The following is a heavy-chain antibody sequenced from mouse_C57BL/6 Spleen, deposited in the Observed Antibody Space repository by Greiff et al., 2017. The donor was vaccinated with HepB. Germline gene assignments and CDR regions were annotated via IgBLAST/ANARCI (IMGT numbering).Heavy chain of an antibody. Sequence: EVQLQQSGAELVRPGASVKLSCTASGFNIKDDYMHWVKQRPEQGLEWIGWIDPENGDTEYASKFQGKATITADTSSNTAYLQLSSLTSEDTAVYYCTTHRYYYWGQGTTLTVSS. J-gene: IGHJ2*01. CDR1: GFNIKDDY. CDR3: TTHRYYY. V-gene: IGHV14-4*01. CDR2: IDPENGDT.